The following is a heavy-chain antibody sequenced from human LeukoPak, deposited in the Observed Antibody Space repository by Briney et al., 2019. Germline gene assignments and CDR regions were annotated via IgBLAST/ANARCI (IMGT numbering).Heavy chain of an antibody. J-gene: IGHJ4*02. CDR3: AAITPTPVRPIDY. Sequence: SVKVSCKASGFTFTSSAMQWVRQARGQRLVWIGWIVVGSGNTNYAQKFQERVTITRDMSTSTAYMELSSLRSEDTAVYYCAAITPTPVRPIDYWGQGTLVTVSS. CDR2: IVVGSGNT. CDR1: GFTFTSSA. V-gene: IGHV1-58*02. D-gene: IGHD1-14*01.